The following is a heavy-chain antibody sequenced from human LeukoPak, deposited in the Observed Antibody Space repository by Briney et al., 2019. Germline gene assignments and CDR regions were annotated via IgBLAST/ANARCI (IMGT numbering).Heavy chain of an antibody. Sequence: GGSLRLSCAASGFTFSSYSMNWVRQDPGKGLEWVSSISSSSSYIYYADSVKGRFTISRDNAKNSLYMQMNSLRAEDTAVYYCARAGASTYYDFWSGYYWLDYWGQGTLVTVSS. D-gene: IGHD3-3*01. CDR1: GFTFSSYS. CDR2: ISSSSSYI. V-gene: IGHV3-21*01. CDR3: ARAGASTYYDFWSGYYWLDY. J-gene: IGHJ4*02.